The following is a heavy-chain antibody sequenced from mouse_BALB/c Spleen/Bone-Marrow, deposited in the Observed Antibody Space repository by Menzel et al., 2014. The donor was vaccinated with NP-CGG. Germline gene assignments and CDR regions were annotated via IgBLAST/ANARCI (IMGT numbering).Heavy chain of an antibody. Sequence: LVKTGASVKISCKASGYSFTGYYTHWVKQSHGKSLEWIGYISCYNGATSYNQKFKGKATFTVDTPSSTAYMQFNSLTSEDSAVYYCVKGVYGNPFAYWGQGTLVTVSA. CDR2: ISCYNGAT. J-gene: IGHJ3*01. CDR3: VKGVYGNPFAY. V-gene: IGHV1S34*01. D-gene: IGHD2-1*01. CDR1: GYSFTGYY.